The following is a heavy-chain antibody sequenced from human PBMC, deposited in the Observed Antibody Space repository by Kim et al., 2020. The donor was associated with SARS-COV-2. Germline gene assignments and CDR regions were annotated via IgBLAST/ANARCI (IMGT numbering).Heavy chain of an antibody. CDR1: GFTFTGYA. V-gene: IGHV3-23*01. CDR2: IDGSDGTT. CDR3: MKGGWGWIWDH. J-gene: IGHJ4*02. Sequence: GGSLRLSCTTSGFTFTGYAMSWVRQAPRKGLEWVSSIDGSDGTTYYVDSVKGRFTISRDNSKNTLYLQMSTLRADDTAVYYCMKGGWGWIWDHWGQGTLV. D-gene: IGHD2-2*03.